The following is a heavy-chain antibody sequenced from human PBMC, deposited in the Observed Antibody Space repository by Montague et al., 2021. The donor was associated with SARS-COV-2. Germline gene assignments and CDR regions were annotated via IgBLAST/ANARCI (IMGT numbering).Heavy chain of an antibody. D-gene: IGHD2-15*01. CDR2: IYYSVST. CDR3: ARDKEMIF. J-gene: IGHJ4*02. V-gene: IGHV4-31*11. Sequence: TLSLTCVVSGGSISSGGYYWNWLRQHKEKGLEWIGYIYYSVSTNYNPSLRSRVTISEDKAKNQFSLKLTSVTAADTAVYYCARDKEMIFWGQGILVTVSS. CDR1: GGSISSGGYY.